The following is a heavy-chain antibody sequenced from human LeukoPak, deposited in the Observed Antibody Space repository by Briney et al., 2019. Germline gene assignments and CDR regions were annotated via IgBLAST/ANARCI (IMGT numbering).Heavy chain of an antibody. D-gene: IGHD3-3*01. J-gene: IGHJ6*03. Sequence: GGSLRLSCAASGFTFSSYGMHWVRQAPGKGLEWVAVISYDGSNKYYADSVKGRFTISRDNANNSLDLQMNSLRAEDTAVYYCARMRRDFAKGDYFYYYYMDVWGKGTTVIVSS. CDR2: ISYDGSNK. V-gene: IGHV3-30*03. CDR3: ARMRRDFAKGDYFYYYYMDV. CDR1: GFTFSSYG.